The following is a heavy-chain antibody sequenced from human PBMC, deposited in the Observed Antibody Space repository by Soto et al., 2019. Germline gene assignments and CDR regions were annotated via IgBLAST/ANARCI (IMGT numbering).Heavy chain of an antibody. CDR1: GGTFSSYA. CDR3: ARNRRGQIWLGRHYYYYGMDV. CDR2: IIPIFGTA. Sequence: QVQLVQSGAEVKKPGSSVKVSCKASGGTFSSYAISWVRQAPGQGLEWMGGIIPIFGTANYAQKFQGRVTITADESTSTAYMELSSLRSEDTAVYYCARNRRGQIWLGRHYYYYGMDVWGQGTTVTVSS. J-gene: IGHJ6*02. D-gene: IGHD5-18*01. V-gene: IGHV1-69*01.